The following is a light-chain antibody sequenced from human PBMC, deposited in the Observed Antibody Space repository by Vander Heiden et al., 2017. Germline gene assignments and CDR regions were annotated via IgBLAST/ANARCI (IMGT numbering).Light chain of an antibody. CDR3: QAYDNRLSGVV. V-gene: IGLV1-40*01. J-gene: IGLJ2*01. Sequence: QSVLTQPPSVSGAPGQRVTISCTGSSSNIGAGDELHWYQHLPGTAPTLLIYVNSKRPSGVPDRVSGSKSGTSASLAITGLQAEDEADYYCQAYDNRLSGVVFGGGTKLTVL. CDR2: VNS. CDR1: SSNIGAGDE.